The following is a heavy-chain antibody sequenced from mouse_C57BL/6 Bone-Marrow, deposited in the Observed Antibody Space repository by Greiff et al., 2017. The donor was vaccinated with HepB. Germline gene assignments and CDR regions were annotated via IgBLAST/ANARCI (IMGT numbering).Heavy chain of an antibody. CDR2: ISSGGSYT. CDR3: ARQRTIVTTYYFDY. Sequence: EVQLQQSGGDLVKPGGSLKLSCAASGFTFSSYGMSWVRQTPDKRLEWVATISSGGSYTYYTDSVKGRFTITRDNAKNTLYLQMSSLKSEDTAMYYCARQRTIVTTYYFDYWGQGTTLTVSS. J-gene: IGHJ2*01. V-gene: IGHV5-6*01. CDR1: GFTFSSYG. D-gene: IGHD2-5*01.